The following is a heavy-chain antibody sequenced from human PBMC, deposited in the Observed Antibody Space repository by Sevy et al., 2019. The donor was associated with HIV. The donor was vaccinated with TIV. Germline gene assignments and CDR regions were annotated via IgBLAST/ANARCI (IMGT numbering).Heavy chain of an antibody. V-gene: IGHV3-48*02. D-gene: IGHD2-15*01. CDR3: ARDLDIVVVVAAMYAFDI. J-gene: IGHJ3*02. Sequence: GGSPRLSCAASGFTFSSYSMNWVRQAPGKGLEWVSYISSSSSTIYYADSVKGRFTISRDNAKNSLYLQMNSLRDEDTAVYYCARDLDIVVVVAAMYAFDIWGQGTMVTVSS. CDR2: ISSSSSTI. CDR1: GFTFSSYS.